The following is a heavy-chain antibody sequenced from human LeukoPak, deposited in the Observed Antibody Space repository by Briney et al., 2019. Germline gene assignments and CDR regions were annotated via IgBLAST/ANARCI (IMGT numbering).Heavy chain of an antibody. J-gene: IGHJ4*02. CDR1: GYPFTSYF. CDR2: INPSGSSR. V-gene: IGHV1-46*01. Sequence: ASVKVSCKASGYPFTSYFMHWVRQAPGQGLELMGIINPSGSSRTYTPKFQGRVTMSRDISPSKVYMELSSLRSEDMAVYYCAREPTYSSSWHTSCDYWGQGILVTVSS. D-gene: IGHD6-13*01. CDR3: AREPTYSSSWHTSCDY.